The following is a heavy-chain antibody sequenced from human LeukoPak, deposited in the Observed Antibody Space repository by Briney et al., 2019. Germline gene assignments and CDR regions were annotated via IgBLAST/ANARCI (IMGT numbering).Heavy chain of an antibody. Sequence: ASVKVSCKASGYTFTSYSMHWVRQAPGQGLEWMGIINPSGGSTYYAQKFQGRVTMTRDTSTSTVYMELSSLRSEDTAVYYCARQSEYSSSPGTSDYWGQETLVTVSS. CDR1: GYTFTSYS. CDR2: INPSGGST. V-gene: IGHV1-46*01. CDR3: ARQSEYSSSPGTSDY. J-gene: IGHJ4*02. D-gene: IGHD6-6*01.